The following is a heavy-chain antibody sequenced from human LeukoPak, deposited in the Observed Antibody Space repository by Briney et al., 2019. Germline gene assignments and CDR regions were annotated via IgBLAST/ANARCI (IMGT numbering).Heavy chain of an antibody. Sequence: SETLSLTCTVSGGSISSGTFYWSWIRQPAGKGLEWIGRIYTSGSTNYNPSLKCRVTISVDTSKNQFSLKLSSVTAADTAVYYCHLSTYYYDSSEDYWGQGTLVTVSS. CDR1: GGSISSGTFY. CDR2: IYTSGST. V-gene: IGHV4-61*02. D-gene: IGHD3-22*01. J-gene: IGHJ4*02. CDR3: HLSTYYYDSSEDY.